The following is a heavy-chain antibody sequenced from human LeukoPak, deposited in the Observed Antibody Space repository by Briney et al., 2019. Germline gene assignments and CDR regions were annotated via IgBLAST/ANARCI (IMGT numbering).Heavy chain of an antibody. Sequence: GGSLRLSCAASGFTFDDFAMQWVRHARGRGLVGVSGICWSSGSIGYADSVKGRFTISIDNAKNSLDLQMNSLRAEDTALYYCAKDRYGDRTNWFDPWGQGTLVSVSS. D-gene: IGHD4-17*01. CDR1: GFTFDDFA. V-gene: IGHV3-9*01. CDR2: ICWSSGSI. J-gene: IGHJ5*02. CDR3: AKDRYGDRTNWFDP.